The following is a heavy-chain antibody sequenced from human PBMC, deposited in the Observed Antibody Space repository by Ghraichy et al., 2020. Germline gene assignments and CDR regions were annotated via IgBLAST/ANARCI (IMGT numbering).Heavy chain of an antibody. CDR1: GGSFSGYY. J-gene: IGHJ4*02. CDR3: AREGYCSGGSCAGVDY. D-gene: IGHD2-15*01. V-gene: IGHV4-34*01. CDR2: INHSGST. Sequence: SETLSLTCAVYGGSFSGYYWRWIRQPPGKGLEWIGEINHSGSTNYNPSLKSRVTISVDTSKNQFSLKLSSVTAADTAVYYCAREGYCSGGSCAGVDYWGQGTLVTVSS.